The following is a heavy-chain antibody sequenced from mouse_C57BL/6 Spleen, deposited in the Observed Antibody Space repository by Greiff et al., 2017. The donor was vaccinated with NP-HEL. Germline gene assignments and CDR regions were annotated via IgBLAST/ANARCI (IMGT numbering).Heavy chain of an antibody. Sequence: QVQLQQSGAELVRPGSSVKLSCKASGYTFTSYWMHWVKQRPIQGLEWIGNIDPSDSETHYNQKFKDKATLTVDKSSSTAYMQLSSLTSEDSAVYYCARSVYDGYYPYFDYWGQGTTLTVSS. J-gene: IGHJ2*01. CDR1: GYTFTSYW. CDR2: IDPSDSET. D-gene: IGHD2-3*01. CDR3: ARSVYDGYYPYFDY. V-gene: IGHV1-52*01.